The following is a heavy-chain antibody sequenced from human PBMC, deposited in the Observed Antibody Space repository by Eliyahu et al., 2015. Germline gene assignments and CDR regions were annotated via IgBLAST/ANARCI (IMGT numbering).Heavy chain of an antibody. Sequence: QLQLQESGPGLVNPSESLSLTCTVSGGSLSTGNYYWGWIRQSPGKGLEWIGSIFYTGITSYYPSLKSRVTISVDTSKNQFSLKLSSVTAADTALYYCASHGRVLIGATPVPDAFDFWGQGTMVTVSS. J-gene: IGHJ3*01. CDR2: IFYTGIT. D-gene: IGHD2-15*01. CDR1: GGSLSTGNYY. CDR3: ASHGRVLIGATPVPDAFDF. V-gene: IGHV4-39*01.